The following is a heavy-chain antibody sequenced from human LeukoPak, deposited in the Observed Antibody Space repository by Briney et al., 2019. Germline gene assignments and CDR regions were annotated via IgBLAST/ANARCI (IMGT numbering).Heavy chain of an antibody. CDR3: VPLGYCSSTTCDDTDY. CDR1: EFTFSTYA. V-gene: IGHV3-23*01. CDR2: ITSSDDST. J-gene: IGHJ4*02. Sequence: GGSLRLSCAASEFTFSTYAMSWVRQAPGKGLEWVSTITSSDDSTYYADSVKGRFTISRDNSKKTLYLQMNRLRAEDTAVYYCVPLGYCSSTTCDDTDYWGQGTLVTVSS. D-gene: IGHD2-2*01.